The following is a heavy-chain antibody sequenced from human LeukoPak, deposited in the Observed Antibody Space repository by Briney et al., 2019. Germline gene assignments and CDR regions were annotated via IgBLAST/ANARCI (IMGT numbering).Heavy chain of an antibody. CDR3: VRGAFRWAADY. CDR1: GFTFSSYN. V-gene: IGHV3-21*01. J-gene: IGHJ4*02. CDR2: INSRGDCV. Sequence: GGSLRLSCVASGFTFSSYNINWIRQAPGEGLEWVSSINSRGDCVNYADSVKGRFTISRVNARNSVYLQMNSLRVEDTAVYYCVRGAFRWAADYWGQGTLVTVSS. D-gene: IGHD1-26*01.